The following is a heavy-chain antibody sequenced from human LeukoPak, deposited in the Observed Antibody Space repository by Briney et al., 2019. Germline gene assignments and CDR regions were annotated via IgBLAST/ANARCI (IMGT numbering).Heavy chain of an antibody. D-gene: IGHD3-3*01. Sequence: LSLTCTVSGGSISSGDYYWSWIRQAPGKGLEWISYISGSRSTTYYADSVQGRFTISRDNAKNSLYLQMNSLRVEDTAVYYCAGGADLEWILDWFDPWGQGSLVTVSS. CDR2: ISGSRSTT. J-gene: IGHJ5*02. V-gene: IGHV3-11*04. CDR1: GGSISSGDYY. CDR3: AGGADLEWILDWFDP.